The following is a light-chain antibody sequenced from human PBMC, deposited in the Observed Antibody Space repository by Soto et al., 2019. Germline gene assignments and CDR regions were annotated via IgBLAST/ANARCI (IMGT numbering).Light chain of an antibody. J-gene: IGKJ2*01. CDR3: QQYGSSPLYT. CDR2: GAS. CDR1: QSVSSSY. Sequence: EIVLTQSPGTLSLSPGERATLSCRASQSVSSSYLAWYQQKPGQAPRLLIHGASFRATGIPDRFSGSGSGTDFTLTNNRLEPEDFAVYYCQQYGSSPLYTFGQGTKLEIK. V-gene: IGKV3-20*01.